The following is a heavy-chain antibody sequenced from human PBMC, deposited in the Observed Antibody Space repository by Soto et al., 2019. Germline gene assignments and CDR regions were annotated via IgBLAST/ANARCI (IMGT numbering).Heavy chain of an antibody. CDR3: ARDGYSGRSDGFDI. J-gene: IGHJ3*02. CDR2: ISYDGNSE. D-gene: IGHD1-26*01. Sequence: QMQLVESGGGVVQPGRSLRLSCAASGFTFSAYTMHWVRQAPGKGLEWVAVISYDGNSERYTDPVKGRFTVSRDNSKSTLYLQMTSLRPEDTAVYYWARDGYSGRSDGFDIWGQGTMVTVSS. V-gene: IGHV3-30*14. CDR1: GFTFSAYT.